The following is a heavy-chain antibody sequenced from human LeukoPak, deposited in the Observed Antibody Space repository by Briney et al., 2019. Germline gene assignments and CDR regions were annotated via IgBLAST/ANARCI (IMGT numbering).Heavy chain of an antibody. CDR2: LYRGGSA. CDR3: ARVGYNGFGVLDY. V-gene: IGHV4-4*02. J-gene: IGHJ4*02. D-gene: IGHD1-26*01. Sequence: PSETLSLTCTVSGDSISNSRWCTWVRHSPGKGLEWIGELYRGGSAKYNPSLKSRVTMSMDKSKNQFSLELNSVTAADTAVYYCARVGYNGFGVLDYWGQGNLVTVSS. CDR1: GDSISNSRW.